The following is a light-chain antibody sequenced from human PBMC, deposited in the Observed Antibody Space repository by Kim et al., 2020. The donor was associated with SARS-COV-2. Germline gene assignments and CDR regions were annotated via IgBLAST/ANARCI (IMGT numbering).Light chain of an antibody. CDR1: SSDVGGYNY. Sequence: GQSITISCTGTSSDVGGYNYVSWYQQHPGKAPKFLIYDVSQRPSGVSNRFSGSKSGNTASLTISGLQAEDEADYYCNSYTSSSTWVFGGGTQLTVL. CDR3: NSYTSSSTWV. CDR2: DVS. V-gene: IGLV2-14*04. J-gene: IGLJ3*02.